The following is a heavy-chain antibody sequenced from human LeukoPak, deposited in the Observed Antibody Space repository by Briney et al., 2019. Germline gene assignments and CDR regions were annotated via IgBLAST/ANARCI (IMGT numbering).Heavy chain of an antibody. V-gene: IGHV1-69*13. Sequence: SVKVSCKASGGTFSSYAISWVRQAPGQGLEWMGGIIPIFGTANYAQKFQGRVTITADESTSTAYMELSSLRSEDTAVYYCARGGTIFGVAHLWFDPWGQGTLVTVSS. CDR2: IIPIFGTA. J-gene: IGHJ5*02. CDR1: GGTFSSYA. CDR3: ARGGTIFGVAHLWFDP. D-gene: IGHD3-3*01.